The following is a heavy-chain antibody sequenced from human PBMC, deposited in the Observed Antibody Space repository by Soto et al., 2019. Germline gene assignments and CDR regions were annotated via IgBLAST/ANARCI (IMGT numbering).Heavy chain of an antibody. J-gene: IGHJ4*02. Sequence: ASVNVSYKSSCYTFHSYYFHLVRQAPGHGFECMGLINPGNGSPMFAQKFQGRVTMTRDTSTSTLYLELTSLRSDDTALYYCARDMGFYGPSAYLDWGQGTLVTVSS. CDR2: INPGNGSP. CDR3: ARDMGFYGPSAYLD. CDR1: CYTFHSYY. D-gene: IGHD3-10*01. V-gene: IGHV1-46*02.